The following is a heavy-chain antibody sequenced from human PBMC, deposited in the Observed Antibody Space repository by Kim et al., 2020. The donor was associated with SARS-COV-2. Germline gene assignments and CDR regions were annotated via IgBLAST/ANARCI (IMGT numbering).Heavy chain of an antibody. CDR2: ISSSGSTI. CDR1: GFTFSDYY. Sequence: GGSLRLSCAASGFTFSDYYMSWIRQAPGKGLEWVSYISSSGSTIYYADSVKGRFTISRDNAKNSLYLQMNSLRAEDTAVYYCARDLKAAAGNYYYYGMDVWGQGTTVTVSS. V-gene: IGHV3-11*01. D-gene: IGHD6-13*01. CDR3: ARDLKAAAGNYYYYGMDV. J-gene: IGHJ6*02.